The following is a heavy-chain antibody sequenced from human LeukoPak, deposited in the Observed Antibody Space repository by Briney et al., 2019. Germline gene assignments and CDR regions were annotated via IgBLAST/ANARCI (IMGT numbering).Heavy chain of an antibody. CDR1: GFTVCSYE. D-gene: IGHD5-18*01. J-gene: IGHJ6*02. Sequence: PGGSLRLSCAASGFTVCSYEMIWVRQATGKGLEWVSYISSSGSTIYYADSVKGRFTISRDNAKNSLYLQMNSLKAEDTAVYYCAGRQLWLEPYYYGMDVWGQGTTVTVSS. V-gene: IGHV3-48*03. CDR2: ISSSGSTI. CDR3: AGRQLWLEPYYYGMDV.